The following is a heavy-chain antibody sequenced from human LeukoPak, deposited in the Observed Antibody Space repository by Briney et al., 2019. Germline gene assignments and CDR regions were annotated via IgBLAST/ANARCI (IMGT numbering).Heavy chain of an antibody. J-gene: IGHJ6*03. CDR2: MNPNSGNT. Sequence: ASVKVSRKASGYTFTSYDINWVRQATGQGLEWMGWMNPNSGNTGYAQKFQSRVTMTRNTSISTAYMELSSLRSEDTAVYYCARATSIAARRGYYYYYMDVWGKGTTVTVSS. V-gene: IGHV1-8*01. D-gene: IGHD6-6*01. CDR3: ARATSIAARRGYYYYYMDV. CDR1: GYTFTSYD.